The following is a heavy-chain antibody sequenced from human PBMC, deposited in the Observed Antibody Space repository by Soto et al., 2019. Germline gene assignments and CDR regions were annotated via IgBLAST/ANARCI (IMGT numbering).Heavy chain of an antibody. D-gene: IGHD3-16*01. CDR3: AKDRMPNNYLWDHFDI. Sequence: VGSLIRSCAASGFAFSIYSVSLVLQAPENGVEWVSGSGVGNYYTYYACSVKVLFTISRDNSKSTLSLQMNGLRAEDTAVYYCAKDRMPNNYLWDHFDIWGQGTMVTVSS. J-gene: IGHJ3*02. CDR1: GFAFSIYS. V-gene: IGHV3-23*01. CDR2: SGVGNYYT.